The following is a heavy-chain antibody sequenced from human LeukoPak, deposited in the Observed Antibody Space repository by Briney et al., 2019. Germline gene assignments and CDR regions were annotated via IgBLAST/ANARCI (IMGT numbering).Heavy chain of an antibody. CDR1: GGSISSSSYY. CDR2: IYFSGST. V-gene: IGHV4-39*07. J-gene: IGHJ6*02. D-gene: IGHD5-18*01. Sequence: SETLSLTCSVSGGSISSSSYYWGWIRQPPGKGLEWIGRIYFSGSTYYNPSLKSRVTISVDTSKNQFSLNLSSVTAADTAVYYCSSHVDTAMVTNPFYDMDVWGQGTTVTVSS. CDR3: SSHVDTAMVTNPFYDMDV.